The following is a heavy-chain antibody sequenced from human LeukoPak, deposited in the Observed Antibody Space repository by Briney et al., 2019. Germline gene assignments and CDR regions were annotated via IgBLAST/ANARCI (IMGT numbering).Heavy chain of an antibody. V-gene: IGHV4-38-2*01. CDR2: FYHSGST. CDR1: GYSISSDYY. D-gene: IGHD3-22*01. J-gene: IGHJ3*02. CDR3: ARQGLYDSSGYYKRDAFDI. Sequence: SETLSLTCAVSGYSISSDYYWGWIRQPPGNGLEWIGSFYHSGSTYYNPSLKSRVTILVDTSKNQFSLKLSSVTAADTALYYCARQGLYDSSGYYKRDAFDIWGQGTMVTVSS.